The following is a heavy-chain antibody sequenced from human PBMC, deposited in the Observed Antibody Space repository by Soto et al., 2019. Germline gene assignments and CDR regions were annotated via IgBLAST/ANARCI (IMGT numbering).Heavy chain of an antibody. CDR3: ARDYTMRKLRYFDWLLYDAFDI. J-gene: IGHJ3*02. D-gene: IGHD3-9*01. CDR1: GFTFSSYG. CDR2: IWYDGSNK. V-gene: IGHV3-33*01. Sequence: GGSLRLSCAASGFTFSSYGMHWVRQAPGKGLEWVAVIWYDGSNKYYADSVKGRFTISRDNSKNTLYLQMNSLRAEDTAVYYCARDYTMRKLRYFDWLLYDAFDIWGQGTMVTVSS.